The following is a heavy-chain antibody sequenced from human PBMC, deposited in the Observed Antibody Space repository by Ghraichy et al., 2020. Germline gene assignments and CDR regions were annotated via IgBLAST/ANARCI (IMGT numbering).Heavy chain of an antibody. CDR2: INHSGRR. D-gene: IGHD6-13*01. J-gene: IGHJ4*03. CDR1: GVPLSPYY. CDR3: ARTHWYSSSPGDPFDL. V-gene: IGHV4-34*01. Sequence: SETLSLTCAVHGVPLSPYYWSWIRQSPGRGLEWIGHINHSGRRNYNPSLESRVSMSVDTSKGQVSLQVKSVTAADVGIYYCARTHWYSSSPGDPFDLWGRGTVVTVSP.